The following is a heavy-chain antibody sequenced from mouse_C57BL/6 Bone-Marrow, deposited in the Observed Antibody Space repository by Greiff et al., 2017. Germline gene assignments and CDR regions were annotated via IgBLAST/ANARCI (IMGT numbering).Heavy chain of an antibody. CDR3: TTYDYDGGYAMDY. V-gene: IGHV14-4*01. CDR1: GFNIKDDY. CDR2: IDPENGDT. J-gene: IGHJ4*01. D-gene: IGHD2-4*01. Sequence: VQLQQSGAELVRPGASVKLSCTASGFNIKDDYMHWVKQRPEQGLEWIGWIDPENGDTEYASKFQGKATITADTSSNTAYLQLSSLTSEDTAVYYCTTYDYDGGYAMDYWGQGTSVTVSS.